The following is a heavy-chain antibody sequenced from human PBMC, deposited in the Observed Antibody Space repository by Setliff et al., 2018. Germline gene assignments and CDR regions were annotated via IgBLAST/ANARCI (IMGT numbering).Heavy chain of an antibody. D-gene: IGHD2-15*01. J-gene: IGHJ5*02. V-gene: IGHV4-39*01. Sequence: SETLSLTCTVSGGSVSNSGFFWGWLRQAPGNGLEWIGNIYDSGSSNYNASLKSRLIITRDTSKNQISLKSTSVTAADTAVYYCGRGFSRIEGWGNWFDPWGQGILVTVSS. CDR3: GRGFSRIEGWGNWFDP. CDR2: IYDSGSS. CDR1: GGSVSNSGFF.